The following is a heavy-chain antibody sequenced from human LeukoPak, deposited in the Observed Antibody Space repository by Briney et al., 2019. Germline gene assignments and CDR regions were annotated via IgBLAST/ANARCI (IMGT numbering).Heavy chain of an antibody. J-gene: IGHJ4*02. Sequence: GGSLRLSCAASGFTFSSYGMHWVRQASGKGLEWVAVIWYDGSNKYYADSVKGRFTISRDNSKNTLYLQMNSLRAEDTAVYYCAKDFFGDGYNPGYWGQGTLVTVSS. V-gene: IGHV3-33*06. CDR2: IWYDGSNK. D-gene: IGHD5-24*01. CDR1: GFTFSSYG. CDR3: AKDFFGDGYNPGY.